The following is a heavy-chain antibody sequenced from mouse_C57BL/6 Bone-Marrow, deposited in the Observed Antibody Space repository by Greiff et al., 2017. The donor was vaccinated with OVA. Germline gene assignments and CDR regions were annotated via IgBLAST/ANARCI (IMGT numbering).Heavy chain of an antibody. J-gene: IGHJ2*01. CDR1: GYTFTSYG. Sequence: VQLQQSGAELARPGASVKLSCKASGYTFTSYGLSWVKQRPGQGLEWIGEIYPRSGNTYYNEKFKGKATLTADKSSSTAYMELRSLTSEDSAVYFCARPRYGNYVLDYWGQGTTLTVSS. CDR2: IYPRSGNT. D-gene: IGHD2-10*02. CDR3: ARPRYGNYVLDY. V-gene: IGHV1-81*01.